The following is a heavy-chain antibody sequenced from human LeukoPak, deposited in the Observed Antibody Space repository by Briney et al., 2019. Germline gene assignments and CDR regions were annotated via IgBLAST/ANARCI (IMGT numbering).Heavy chain of an antibody. V-gene: IGHV4-34*01. CDR2: INHSGTT. D-gene: IGHD3-22*01. CDR3: ARGSSGYYPSFDY. CDR1: GGSSSGYY. J-gene: IGHJ4*02. Sequence: SETLSLTCAVYGGSSSGYYWSWIRQPPGKGLEWIGEINHSGTTNYNPSLKSRVTISVDTSKNQFSLKLSSVTAADTAVYYCARGSSGYYPSFDYWGQGTLVTVSS.